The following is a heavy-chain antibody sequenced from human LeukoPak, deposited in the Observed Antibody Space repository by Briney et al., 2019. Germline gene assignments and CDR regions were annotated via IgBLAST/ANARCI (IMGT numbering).Heavy chain of an antibody. CDR2: IFYSGST. D-gene: IGHD3-10*01. Sequence: SETLSLTCTVSGGSISTSNYYWGWIRQPPGKGLEWIGNIFYSGSTYYSPSLKSRVTISVDTSKNQFSLKLSSVTAADTAVYYCARETTYYYGSGSYSATNWFDPWGQGTLVTVSS. CDR1: GGSISTSNYY. V-gene: IGHV4-39*07. J-gene: IGHJ5*02. CDR3: ARETTYYYGSGSYSATNWFDP.